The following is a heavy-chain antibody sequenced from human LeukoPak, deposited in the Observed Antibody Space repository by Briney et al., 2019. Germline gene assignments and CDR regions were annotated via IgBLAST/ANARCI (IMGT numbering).Heavy chain of an antibody. V-gene: IGHV4-34*01. CDR2: INHSGST. CDR1: GGSFSGYY. D-gene: IGHD3-10*01. Sequence: SETLSLTCAVYGGSFSGYYWSWIRQPPGKGLEWIGEINHSGSTNYNPSLKSRVTISVDTSKNQFSLKLSSVTAADAAVCYCASARSGSYYSAARYNWFDPWGQGTLVTVSS. J-gene: IGHJ5*02. CDR3: ASARSGSYYSAARYNWFDP.